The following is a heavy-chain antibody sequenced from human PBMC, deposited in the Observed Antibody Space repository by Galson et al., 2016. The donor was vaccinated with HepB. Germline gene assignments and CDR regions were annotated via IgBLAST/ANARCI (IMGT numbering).Heavy chain of an antibody. Sequence: SLRLSCAASGFTFSNHAMHWVRQAPGKGLEWVAGISCGGISIYYAVPVRGRFTISRDNSKNTLYLQMNSLRVEDTGVYYCAKEPGRAADGLNFDSWGQGTLVSVSS. CDR1: GFTFSNHA. V-gene: IGHV3-23*01. CDR3: AKEPGRAADGLNFDS. J-gene: IGHJ4*02. D-gene: IGHD6-13*01. CDR2: ISCGGISI.